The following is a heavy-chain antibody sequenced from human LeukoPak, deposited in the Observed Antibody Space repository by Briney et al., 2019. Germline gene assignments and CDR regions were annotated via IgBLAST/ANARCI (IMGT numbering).Heavy chain of an antibody. CDR2: ISYDGSNK. D-gene: IGHD6-13*01. CDR1: GFTFSSCA. J-gene: IGHJ6*02. Sequence: PGGSLRLSCAASGFTFSSCAMHWVRQAPGKGLEWVAVISYDGSNKYYADSVKGRFTISRDNSKNTLYLQMNSLRAEDTAVYYCARSSSWYYYGMDVWGQGTTVTVSS. V-gene: IGHV3-30*04. CDR3: ARSSSWYYYGMDV.